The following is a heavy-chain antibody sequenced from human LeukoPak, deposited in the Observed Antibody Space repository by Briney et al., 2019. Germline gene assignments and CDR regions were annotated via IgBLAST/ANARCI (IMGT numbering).Heavy chain of an antibody. CDR1: GGSFSGYY. Sequence: SETLSLTCAVYGGSFSGYYWSWIRQPPGKGLGWIGEINHSGSTNYNPSLKSRVTISVDTSKNQFSLKLSSVTAADTAVYYCARGASSFWDYWGQGTLVTVSS. D-gene: IGHD6-19*01. V-gene: IGHV4-34*01. CDR2: INHSGST. J-gene: IGHJ4*02. CDR3: ARGASSFWDY.